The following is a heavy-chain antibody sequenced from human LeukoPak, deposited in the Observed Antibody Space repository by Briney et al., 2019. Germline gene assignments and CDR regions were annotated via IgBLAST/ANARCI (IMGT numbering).Heavy chain of an antibody. J-gene: IGHJ4*02. V-gene: IGHV1-69*04. CDR3: AREGWYYDSSGYII. CDR1: GGTFSSYA. D-gene: IGHD3-22*01. Sequence: GASVKVSFKASGGTFSSYAISWVRQAPGQGLEWMGRIIPILGIANYAQKFQGRVTITADKSTSTAYMELSSLRSEDTAVYYCAREGWYYDSSGYIIWGQGTLVTVSS. CDR2: IIPILGIA.